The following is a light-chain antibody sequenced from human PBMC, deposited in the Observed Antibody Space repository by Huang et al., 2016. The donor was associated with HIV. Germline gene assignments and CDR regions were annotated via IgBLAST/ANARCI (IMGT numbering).Light chain of an antibody. CDR3: QHYNNWPPWT. V-gene: IGKV3D-15*01. CDR2: GAS. J-gene: IGKJ1*01. CDR1: QGFSNN. Sequence: EIVMTQSPATLSVSPGERATLSCRASQGFSNNIAWYQQKPGQTPRLLIPGASTRATGIAAKFSGRGSGTDFTLTITSLQPEDSAVYYCQHYNNWPPWTFGPGTQVEI.